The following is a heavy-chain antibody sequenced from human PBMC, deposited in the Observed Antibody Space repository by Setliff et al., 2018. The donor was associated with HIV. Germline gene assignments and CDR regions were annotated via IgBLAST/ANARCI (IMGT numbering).Heavy chain of an antibody. J-gene: IGHJ3*02. CDR2: ISAYNGNT. V-gene: IGHV1-18*01. CDR1: GYTFTSYG. CDR3: AKIAQPDYYDSSGYYPRGAFDI. D-gene: IGHD3-22*01. Sequence: ASVKVSCKASGYTFTSYGISWVRQAPGQGLEWMGWISAYNGNTNYAQKLQGRVTMTTDTSTSTAYMELRSLRADDTAVYYCAKIAQPDYYDSSGYYPRGAFDIWGQGTMVTVSS.